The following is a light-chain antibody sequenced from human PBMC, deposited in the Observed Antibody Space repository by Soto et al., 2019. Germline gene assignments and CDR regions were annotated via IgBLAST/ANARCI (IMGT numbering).Light chain of an antibody. Sequence: IVLTPSPGTLSLSPGERASLSCRASQSVISNYLAWYQQEPGQAPRLLIYGAFKRATGIPDRFSGSGSGTDFTLTISRMEPEDFAVYCCQQYGSSPRTFGQGTKVDIK. V-gene: IGKV3-20*01. CDR3: QQYGSSPRT. J-gene: IGKJ1*01. CDR2: GAF. CDR1: QSVISNY.